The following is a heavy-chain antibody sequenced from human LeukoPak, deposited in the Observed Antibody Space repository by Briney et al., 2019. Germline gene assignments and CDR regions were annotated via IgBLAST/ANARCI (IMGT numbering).Heavy chain of an antibody. V-gene: IGHV4-30-2*01. Sequence: KPSETLSLTCAVSGGSISSGGYSWSWIRQPPGKGLEWIGYIYHSGSTYYNPSLKSRVTISVDRSKNQFFLKLSSVTAADTAVYYCARGGSYYGDAFDIWGQGTMVTVSS. J-gene: IGHJ3*02. D-gene: IGHD1-26*01. CDR1: GGSISSGGYS. CDR3: ARGGSYYGDAFDI. CDR2: IYHSGST.